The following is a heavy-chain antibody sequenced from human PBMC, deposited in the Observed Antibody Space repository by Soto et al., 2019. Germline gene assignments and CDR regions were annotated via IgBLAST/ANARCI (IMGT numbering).Heavy chain of an antibody. J-gene: IGHJ5*02. D-gene: IGHD2-2*01. V-gene: IGHV1-3*01. CDR3: ARGEGCRSTSCYHDWFDP. Sequence: QVQLVQSGAEVKKPGASVKVSCKASGYTFTSYAMHWVRQAPGQRLEWMGWINAGNGNTKYSQKFQGRVTITRDTSASTAYMELSSLRSEDTAVYYCARGEGCRSTSCYHDWFDPWGQGTLVTVSS. CDR1: GYTFTSYA. CDR2: INAGNGNT.